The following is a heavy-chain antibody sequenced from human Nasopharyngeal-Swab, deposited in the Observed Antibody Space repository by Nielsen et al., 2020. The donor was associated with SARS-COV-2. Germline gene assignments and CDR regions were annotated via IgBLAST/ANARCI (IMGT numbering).Heavy chain of an antibody. D-gene: IGHD6-13*01. V-gene: IGHV1-46*01. J-gene: IGHJ5*02. Sequence: VRQAPGQGLEWMGIINPSGGSTSYAQKFQGRVTMTRDTSTSTVYMELSSLRSEDTAVYCCARVLAAAGYNWFDPWGQGTLVTVSS. CDR3: ARVLAAAGYNWFDP. CDR2: INPSGGST.